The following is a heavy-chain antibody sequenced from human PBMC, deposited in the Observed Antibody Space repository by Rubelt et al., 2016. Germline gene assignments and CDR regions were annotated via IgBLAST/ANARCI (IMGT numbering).Heavy chain of an antibody. CDR2: ISYDGSNK. D-gene: IGHD1-26*01. V-gene: IGHV3-30*04. CDR1: GLTFSSSA. J-gene: IGHJ4*02. Sequence: GLTFSSSAMHWVRQAPDKGLEWLAVISYDGSNKYYADSVKGRFTIYRDNSKNTLYLQMNSLRAEDTAVYYCARGWPIVGTTALDYWGQGTLVTVSS. CDR3: ARGWPIVGTTALDY.